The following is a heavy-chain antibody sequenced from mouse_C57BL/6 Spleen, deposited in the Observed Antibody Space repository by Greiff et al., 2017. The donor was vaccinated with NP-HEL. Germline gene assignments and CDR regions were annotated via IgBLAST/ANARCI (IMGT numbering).Heavy chain of an antibody. D-gene: IGHD4-1*01. CDR2: ISSGSSTI. V-gene: IGHV5-17*01. CDR3: ARPNSNYFDY. J-gene: IGHJ2*01. Sequence: EVQLVESGGGLVKPGGSLKLSCAASGFTFSDYGMHWVRQAPEKGLEWVAYISSGSSTIYYADIVKGRFTISRDNAKNTLFLQMTSLRSEDTAMYYCARPNSNYFDYWGQGTTLTVSS. CDR1: GFTFSDYG.